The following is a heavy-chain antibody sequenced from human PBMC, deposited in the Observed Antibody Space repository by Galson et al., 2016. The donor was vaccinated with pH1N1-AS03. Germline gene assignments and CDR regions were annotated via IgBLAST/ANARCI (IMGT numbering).Heavy chain of an antibody. V-gene: IGHV3-7*03. J-gene: IGHJ5*02. CDR2: IKQDGSGK. D-gene: IGHD1-26*01. Sequence: SLRLSCAASGFTSSRYWMSWVRQAPGKGPEWVANIKQDGSGKYYVDSVKGRFTISRDNARNSLFLQMNSLRAEDTAVYYCATAVRYYFDPWGQGTLVIVSS. CDR3: ATAVRYYFDP. CDR1: GFTSSRYW.